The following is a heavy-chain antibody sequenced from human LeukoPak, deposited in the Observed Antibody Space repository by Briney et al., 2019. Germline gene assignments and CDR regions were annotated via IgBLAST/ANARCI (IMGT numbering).Heavy chain of an antibody. J-gene: IGHJ3*02. V-gene: IGHV1-69*04. CDR3: ARGRVRAQDAFDI. D-gene: IGHD3-3*01. Sequence: GASVKVSCKASGGTFSSYDIRWVRQAPGQGLEWMGRIIPMVGMANYAQKFQGRVTITADKSTSTAYMELSSLRSEDTAVYYCARGRVRAQDAFDIWGQGTMVTVSS. CDR2: IIPMVGMA. CDR1: GGTFSSYD.